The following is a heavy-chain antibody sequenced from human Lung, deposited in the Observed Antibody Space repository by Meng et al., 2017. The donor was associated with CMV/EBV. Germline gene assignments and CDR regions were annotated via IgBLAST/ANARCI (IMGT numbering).Heavy chain of an antibody. D-gene: IGHD3-22*01. CDR3: AREVYLDGSGFRRSYSDF. V-gene: IGHV4-39*07. CDR2: IHNSGSS. J-gene: IGHJ4*02. Sequence: SETLSLTCTVSDDSISSNIYYWGWIRQPPGKGLEWIGNIHNSGSSFHNPSLKGRVTISIDMSRNQFSLTLNSVTAADTAVYYCAREVYLDGSGFRRSYSDFWXQGTLVXVSS. CDR1: DDSISSNIYY.